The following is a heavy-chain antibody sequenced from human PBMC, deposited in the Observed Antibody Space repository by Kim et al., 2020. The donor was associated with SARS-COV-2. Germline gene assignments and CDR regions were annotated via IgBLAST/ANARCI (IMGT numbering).Heavy chain of an antibody. V-gene: IGHV3-30*02. D-gene: IGHD3-16*01. Sequence: GGSLRLSCLASGFTFTNYAMHWVRQAPGKGLEWVAGISYDGSRKYYAGPVQGRFTTSSDYSKKMLHLGMSSLRPEDTATYYCAKVHNVFMIYPNRVAFDMGG. CDR2: ISYDGSRK. J-gene: IGHJ3*02. CDR3: AKVHNVFMIYPNRVAFDM. CDR1: GFTFTNYA.